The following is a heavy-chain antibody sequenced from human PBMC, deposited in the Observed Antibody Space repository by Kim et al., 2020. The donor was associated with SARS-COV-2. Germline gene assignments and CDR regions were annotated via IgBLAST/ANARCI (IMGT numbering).Heavy chain of an antibody. Sequence: SETLSLTCTVSGGSISSSSYYWGWIRQPPGKGLEWIGSIYYSGSTYYNPSLKSRVTISVDTSKNQFSLKLSSVTAADTAVYYCARANYYYDSSGYLGYGLGPSYFDYWGQGTLVTVSS. J-gene: IGHJ4*02. CDR1: GGSISSSSYY. V-gene: IGHV4-39*07. D-gene: IGHD3-22*01. CDR3: ARANYYYDSSGYLGYGLGPSYFDY. CDR2: IYYSGST.